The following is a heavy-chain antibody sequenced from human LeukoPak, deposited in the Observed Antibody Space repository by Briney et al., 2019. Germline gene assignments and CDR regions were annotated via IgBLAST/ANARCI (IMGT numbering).Heavy chain of an antibody. V-gene: IGHV3-48*04. CDR2: ISSSSSTI. CDR1: GFTFSSYS. Sequence: GGSLRLSCAASGFTFSSYSMSWVRQAPGKGLEWVSYISSSSSTIYYADSVKGRFTISRDNAKNSLYLQMNSLRAEDTAVYYCARVALMDVWGQGTTVTVSS. J-gene: IGHJ6*02. CDR3: ARVALMDV.